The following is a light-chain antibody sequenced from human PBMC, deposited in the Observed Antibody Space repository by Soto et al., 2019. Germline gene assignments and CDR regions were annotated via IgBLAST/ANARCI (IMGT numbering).Light chain of an antibody. V-gene: IGLV1-47*02. CDR3: AAWDDSLSGHWV. CDR1: SFNIGSNY. J-gene: IGLJ3*02. CDR2: SNS. Sequence: QLVLTQPPSASGTPGQRVTISCSGSSFNIGSNYVYWYQQLPGTAPKLLIYSNSERPSGVPDRFSGSKSGTSASLAISGLRSEDEADYYCAAWDDSLSGHWVFGGGTKVTVL.